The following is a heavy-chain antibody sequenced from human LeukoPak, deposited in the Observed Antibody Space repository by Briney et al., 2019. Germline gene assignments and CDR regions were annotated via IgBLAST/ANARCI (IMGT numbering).Heavy chain of an antibody. J-gene: IGHJ4*02. V-gene: IGHV4-34*01. Sequence: KPSETLSLTCAVYGGSFSGYYWSWIRQPPGKGLEWIGEINHSGSTNYNPSLKSRVTISVDTSKNQFSLKLSSVTAADTAVYYCARGLLSGAYKNWGQGTLVTVSS. CDR2: INHSGST. CDR1: GGSFSGYY. CDR3: ARGLLSGAYKN. D-gene: IGHD3-3*01.